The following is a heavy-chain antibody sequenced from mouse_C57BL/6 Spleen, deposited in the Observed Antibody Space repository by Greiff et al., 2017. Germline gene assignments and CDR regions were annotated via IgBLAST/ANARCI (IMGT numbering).Heavy chain of an antibody. Sequence: EVKLMESGPELVKPGASVKIPCKASGYTFTDYNMDWVKQSHGKSLEWIGDINPNNGGTIYNQKFKGKATLTVDKSSSTAYMELRSLTSEDTAVYYCARWDDSFDYWGQGTTLTVSS. J-gene: IGHJ2*01. CDR2: INPNNGGT. V-gene: IGHV1-18*01. D-gene: IGHD2-4*01. CDR1: GYTFTDYN. CDR3: ARWDDSFDY.